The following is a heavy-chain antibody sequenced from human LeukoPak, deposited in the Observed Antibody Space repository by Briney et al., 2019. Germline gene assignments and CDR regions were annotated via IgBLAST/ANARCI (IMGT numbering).Heavy chain of an antibody. CDR2: IIPIFGTA. CDR3: AKATSWELPGAFDI. V-gene: IGHV1-69*05. Sequence: ASVKVSCKASGGTFSSYAISWVRQAPGQGLEWMGRIIPIFGTANYAQKFQGRVTITTDESTSTAYMELSSLRAEDMALYYCAKATSWELPGAFDIWGQGTMVTVSS. J-gene: IGHJ3*02. D-gene: IGHD1-26*01. CDR1: GGTFSSYA.